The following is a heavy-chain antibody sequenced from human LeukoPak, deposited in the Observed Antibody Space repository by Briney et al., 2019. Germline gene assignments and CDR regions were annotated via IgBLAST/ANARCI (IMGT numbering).Heavy chain of an antibody. Sequence: SETLSLTCTVSGGSISSSSYYWGWIRQPPGKGLEWIGSIYYSGSTYYNPSLKSRVTISVDTSKNQFSLKLSSVTAADTAVYYCAREQTVTVFGGWFDPWGQGTLVTVSS. CDR3: AREQTVTVFGGWFDP. CDR1: GGSISSSSYY. J-gene: IGHJ5*02. V-gene: IGHV4-39*07. CDR2: IYYSGST. D-gene: IGHD4-11*01.